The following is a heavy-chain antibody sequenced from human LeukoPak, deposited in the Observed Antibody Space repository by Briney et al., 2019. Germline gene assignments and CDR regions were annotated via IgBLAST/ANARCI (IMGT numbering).Heavy chain of an antibody. CDR2: IYYSGST. J-gene: IGHJ3*02. V-gene: IGHV4-59*01. D-gene: IGHD2-2*01. Sequence: SETLSLTCTVSGGSISSYYWSWIRQPPGKGLEWIGYIYYSGSTNYNPSLKSRVTISVDTSKNQFSLKLSSVTAVDTAVYYCARGPIVVVPAAINAFDIWGQGTMVTVSS. CDR1: GGSISSYY. CDR3: ARGPIVVVPAAINAFDI.